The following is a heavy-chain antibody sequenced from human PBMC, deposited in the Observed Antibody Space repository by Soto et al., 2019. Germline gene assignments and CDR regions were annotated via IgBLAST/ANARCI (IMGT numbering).Heavy chain of an antibody. J-gene: IGHJ5*02. CDR3: ARSGERYDFWSGYYQDNWFDP. D-gene: IGHD3-3*01. CDR1: GGSISSGGYY. V-gene: IGHV4-31*03. Sequence: SETLSLTCTVPGGSISSGGYYWSWIRQHPGKGLEWNGYIYYSGSTYYNPSLKSRVTISVDTSKNQFSLKLSSVTAADTAVYYCARSGERYDFWSGYYQDNWFDPWGQGTLVTVSS. CDR2: IYYSGST.